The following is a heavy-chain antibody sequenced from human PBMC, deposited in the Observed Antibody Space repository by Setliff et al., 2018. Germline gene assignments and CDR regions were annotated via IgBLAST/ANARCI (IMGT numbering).Heavy chain of an antibody. V-gene: IGHV1-18*01. J-gene: IGHJ4*02. CDR1: GGTFSSYA. D-gene: IGHD1-26*01. Sequence: ASVKVSCKASGGTFSSYAISWVRQAPGQGLEWMGWISAYNGNTNYAQKLQGRVNMTTDTSTSTAYMELRSLRSDDTAVYYCAREWRGHSGSYLYWGQGTLVTVSS. CDR3: AREWRGHSGSYLY. CDR2: ISAYNGNT.